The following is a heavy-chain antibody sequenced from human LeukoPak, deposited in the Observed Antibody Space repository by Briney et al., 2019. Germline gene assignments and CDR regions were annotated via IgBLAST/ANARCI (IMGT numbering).Heavy chain of an antibody. D-gene: IGHD3-16*01. J-gene: IGHJ4*02. Sequence: GGSLRLSCAASGFTFSSYAMSWGRQAPGKGLEWVSVIYSGGSTYYADSVKGRFTISRDNSKNTLYLQMNSLRAEDTAVYYCARDFRDFGGGTYWGQGTLVTVSS. CDR2: IYSGGST. CDR3: ARDFRDFGGGTY. V-gene: IGHV3-53*01. CDR1: GFTFSSYA.